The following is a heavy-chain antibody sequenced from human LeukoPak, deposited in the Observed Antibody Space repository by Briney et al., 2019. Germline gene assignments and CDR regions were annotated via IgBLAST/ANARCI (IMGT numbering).Heavy chain of an antibody. CDR2: INPSDGKT. Sequence: ASVKVSCKASGYTFTNYYMHWVRQAPGQGLEWMGIINPSDGKTSYAQKFQGRVTMTRDTSTSTVYMELSSLRSEDTAVYYCARGIAARPVGYWGQGTLVTVSS. CDR3: ARGIAARPVGY. D-gene: IGHD6-6*01. CDR1: GYTFTNYY. V-gene: IGHV1-46*01. J-gene: IGHJ4*02.